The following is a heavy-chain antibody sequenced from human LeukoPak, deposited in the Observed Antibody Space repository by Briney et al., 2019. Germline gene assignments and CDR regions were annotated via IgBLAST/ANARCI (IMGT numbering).Heavy chain of an antibody. Sequence: PSETLSLTCTVSGGSISNYYWSWLRQPPGKGLEWIGYIYYSGSTNYNPSLKSRVTISVDTSKNQFSLKLSSVTAADTAVYYCARQPRPHYYDSSGYKPRDVWGKGTTVTISS. CDR2: IYYSGST. J-gene: IGHJ6*04. CDR1: GGSISNYY. CDR3: ARQPRPHYYDSSGYKPRDV. V-gene: IGHV4-59*08. D-gene: IGHD3-22*01.